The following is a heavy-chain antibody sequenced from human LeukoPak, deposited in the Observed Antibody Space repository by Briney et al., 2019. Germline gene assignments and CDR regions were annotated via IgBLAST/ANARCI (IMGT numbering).Heavy chain of an antibody. CDR1: GGSIISSRNY. D-gene: IGHD2-2*01. V-gene: IGHV4-39*01. CDR2: IYYSGST. J-gene: IGHJ4*02. Sequence: PSETLSLTCTVSGGSIISSRNYWGWIRQPPGKGLEWMGSIYYSGSTYYNPSLKTRGTISIDTSNNQFSLRLRSVTAADTAVYYCARTRSDTVVVPPKNYFDYWGQGALVTVSS. CDR3: ARTRSDTVVVPPKNYFDY.